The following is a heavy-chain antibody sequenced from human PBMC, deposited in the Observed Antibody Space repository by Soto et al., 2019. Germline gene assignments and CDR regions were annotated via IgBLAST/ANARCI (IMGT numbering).Heavy chain of an antibody. CDR2: IYTSGST. CDR3: ARGGGYCSGGSCPNWFDP. J-gene: IGHJ5*02. V-gene: IGHV4-4*07. Sequence: SETLSLTCTVSGGSISSYYWSWIRQPAGKGLEWIGRIYTSGSTNYNPSLKSRVTMSVDTSKNQFSLKLSSVTAADTAVYYCARGGGYCSGGSCPNWFDPWGQGTLVTVSS. D-gene: IGHD2-15*01. CDR1: GGSISSYY.